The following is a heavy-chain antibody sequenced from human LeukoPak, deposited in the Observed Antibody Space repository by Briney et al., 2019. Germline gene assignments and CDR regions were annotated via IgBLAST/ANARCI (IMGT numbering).Heavy chain of an antibody. D-gene: IGHD2-15*01. V-gene: IGHV3-48*03. Sequence: GGSLRLSCVASGFTFSSYEMNWVRQAPGKGLEWVSYISSSGSTIYYADSVKGRFTISRDNAKNSLYLQMNSLRAEDTAVYYCPREGSLSDYCSGGSCYSLLAPRPFDYWGQGTLVTVSS. J-gene: IGHJ4*02. CDR2: ISSSGSTI. CDR3: PREGSLSDYCSGGSCYSLLAPRPFDY. CDR1: GFTFSSYE.